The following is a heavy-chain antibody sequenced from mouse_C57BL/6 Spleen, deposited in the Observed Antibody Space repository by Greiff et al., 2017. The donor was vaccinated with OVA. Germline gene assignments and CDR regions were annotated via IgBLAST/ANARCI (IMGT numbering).Heavy chain of an antibody. CDR1: GYSFTDYN. D-gene: IGHD1-1*01. CDR2: INPNYGTT. Sequence: VQLQQSGPELVKPGASVKISCKASGYSFTDYNMNWVKQSNGKSLECIGVINPNYGTTSYNQKFKGKATLTVDQSSSTAYMQLNSLTSEDTAVYYCERMGTTVVATDYWGQGTTLTVSS. V-gene: IGHV1-39*01. J-gene: IGHJ2*01. CDR3: ERMGTTVVATDY.